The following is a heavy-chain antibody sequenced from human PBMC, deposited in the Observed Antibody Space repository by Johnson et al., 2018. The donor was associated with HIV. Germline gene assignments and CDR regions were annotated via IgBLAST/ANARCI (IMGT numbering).Heavy chain of an antibody. D-gene: IGHD1-1*01. J-gene: IGHJ3*02. V-gene: IGHV3-9*01. CDR2: ISWNSCSI. CDR3: ARHNWNDLAFDI. CDR1: EFNFDDYA. Sequence: VQLVESGGGVVRPGGSLRLSCAASEFNFDDYAMHWVRQPPGKGLEWVSGISWNSCSIGYADSVKGQFTISRDNSKNTLYLQMNSLRAEDTAVYYCARHNWNDLAFDIWGQGTMVTVSS.